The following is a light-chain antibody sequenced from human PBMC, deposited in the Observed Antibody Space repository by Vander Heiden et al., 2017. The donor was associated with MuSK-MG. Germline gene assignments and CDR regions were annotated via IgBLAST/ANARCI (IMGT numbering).Light chain of an antibody. J-gene: IGKJ2*01. V-gene: IGKV3-20*01. CDR3: HQDDSSNT. Sequence: ETVLTQSPGTLSLSPGERATLSCRASHFMSRTFVAWYQLKPGQAPRLLIYGASRRATGIPDRFSGSGSGTDFTLTSSRLEPEDFAMYFGHQDDSSNTFGQGTKMEIK. CDR1: HFMSRTF. CDR2: GAS.